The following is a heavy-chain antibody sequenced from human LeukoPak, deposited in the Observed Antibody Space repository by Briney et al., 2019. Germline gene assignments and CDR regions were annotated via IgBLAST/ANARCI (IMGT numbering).Heavy chain of an antibody. J-gene: IGHJ4*02. V-gene: IGHV1-69*13. Sequence: SVKVSCKASGYTFTGYYMHWVRQAPGQGLEWMGGIIPIFGTANYAQKFQGRVTITADESTSTAYMELSSLRSEDTAVYYCAREINEVTPLRYFDYWGQGTLVTVSS. CDR1: GYTFTGYY. D-gene: IGHD4-23*01. CDR3: AREINEVTPLRYFDY. CDR2: IIPIFGTA.